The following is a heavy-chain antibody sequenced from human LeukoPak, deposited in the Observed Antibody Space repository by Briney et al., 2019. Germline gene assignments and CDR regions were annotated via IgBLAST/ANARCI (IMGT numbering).Heavy chain of an antibody. CDR3: ARDHGWLPDY. Sequence: GGSLRLSCAASGFTSNSYEMNWVRQAPGKGLEWVSYINHNGRTIYYADPVKGRFTISRDNAKNSLYLQMNSLRAEDTAVYYCARDHGWLPDYWGQGTLVTVSS. J-gene: IGHJ4*02. CDR2: INHNGRTI. CDR1: GFTSNSYE. V-gene: IGHV3-48*03. D-gene: IGHD5-24*01.